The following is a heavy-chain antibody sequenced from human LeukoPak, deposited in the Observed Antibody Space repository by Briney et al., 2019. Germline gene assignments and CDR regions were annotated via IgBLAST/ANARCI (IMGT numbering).Heavy chain of an antibody. J-gene: IGHJ4*02. CDR3: AKVFEVRGARRPKDY. CDR2: IYYGGST. CDR1: GGSISSSTYY. D-gene: IGHD3-10*01. V-gene: IGHV4-39*01. Sequence: PSETLSLTCTVSGGSISSSTYYWGWIRQPPRKGLEWIGSIYYGGSTYYNPSLKSRVTLSLDPSKNQFSLKLSSVTAADTAVYYCAKVFEVRGARRPKDYWGQGTLVIVSS.